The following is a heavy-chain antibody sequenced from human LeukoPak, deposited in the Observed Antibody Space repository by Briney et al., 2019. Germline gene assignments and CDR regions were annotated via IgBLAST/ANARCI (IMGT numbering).Heavy chain of an antibody. V-gene: IGHV4-59*08. J-gene: IGHJ4*02. CDR3: ARRRDGYNFMGSFDY. D-gene: IGHD5-24*01. CDR2: IYYSGST. Sequence: SETLSLTCTVSGGSISSYYWSWIRQPPGKGLGWIGYIYYSGSTNYNPSLKSRVTISVDTSKNQFSLKLSSVTAADTAVYYCARRRDGYNFMGSFDYWGQGTLATVSS. CDR1: GGSISSYY.